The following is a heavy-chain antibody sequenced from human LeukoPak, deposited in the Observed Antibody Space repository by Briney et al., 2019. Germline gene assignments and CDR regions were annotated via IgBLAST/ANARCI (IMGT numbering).Heavy chain of an antibody. Sequence: SETLSLTCTVSGGSISSSSYYWGWIRQPPGKGLEWIGSIYYSGSTSYNPSLKSRVTTSVDTSKNQFSLKLTSVTAADTAVYYCARNIETPVAIDYYFDYWGQGTLVTVSS. CDR2: IYYSGST. CDR3: ARNIETPVAIDYYFDY. CDR1: GGSISSSSYY. D-gene: IGHD6-19*01. J-gene: IGHJ4*02. V-gene: IGHV4-39*07.